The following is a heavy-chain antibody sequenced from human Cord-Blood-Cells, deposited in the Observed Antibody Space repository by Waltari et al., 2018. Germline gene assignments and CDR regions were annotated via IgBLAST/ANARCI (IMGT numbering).Heavy chain of an antibody. V-gene: IGHV3-30-3*01. CDR1: GFTFSRYA. J-gene: IGHJ4*02. Sequence: QVQLVESGGGVVQPGRSLRLSCAASGFTFSRYAMHWVRQAPGKGLEWVAVISYDGSNKYYADSVKGRFTISRDNSKNTLYLQMNSLRAEDTAVYYCARDRGFFDYWGQGTLVTVSS. CDR3: ARDRGFFDY. CDR2: ISYDGSNK.